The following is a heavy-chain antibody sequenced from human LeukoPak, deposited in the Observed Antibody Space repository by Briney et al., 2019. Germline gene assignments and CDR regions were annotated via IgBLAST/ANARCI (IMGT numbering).Heavy chain of an antibody. J-gene: IGHJ4*02. CDR2: IKLSGNMDSVSEK. V-gene: IGHV3-7*04. CDR1: GFSISNYW. Sequence: GGSLRLSCVGSGFSISNYWMSWVGQTPGKGLEWVASIKLSGNMDSVSEKHYVDAVKGRLTISRDNSKNSMYLQMNSLRVEDTAVYYCARGYGSGRLNVLFDYWGQGTLVTVSS. D-gene: IGHD3-10*01. CDR3: ARGYGSGRLNVLFDY.